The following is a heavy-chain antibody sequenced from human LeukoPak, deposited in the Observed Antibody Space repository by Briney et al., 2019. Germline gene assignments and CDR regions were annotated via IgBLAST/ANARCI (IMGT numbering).Heavy chain of an antibody. Sequence: ASVEVSCKASGYTFTSYYMHWVRQAPGQGLEWMGIINPSGGSTSYAQKFQGRVTMTRDTSTSTVYMELSSLRSEDTAVYYCARNSLCSSTSCYSHFDYWGQGTLVTVSP. CDR2: INPSGGST. J-gene: IGHJ4*02. V-gene: IGHV1-46*03. D-gene: IGHD2-2*01. CDR3: ARNSLCSSTSCYSHFDY. CDR1: GYTFTSYY.